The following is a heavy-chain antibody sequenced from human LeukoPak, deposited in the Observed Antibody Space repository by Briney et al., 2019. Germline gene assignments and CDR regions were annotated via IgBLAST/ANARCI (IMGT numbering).Heavy chain of an antibody. V-gene: IGHV3-33*06. Sequence: GGSLRLSYAASGFTFSSYGMHWVRQAPGKGLEWVAVIWYDGSNKYYADSVKGRFTISRDNSKNTLYLQMNSLRAEDTAVYYCAKVADYGDDDDYWGQGTLVTVSS. CDR1: GFTFSSYG. CDR3: AKVADYGDDDDY. CDR2: IWYDGSNK. D-gene: IGHD4-17*01. J-gene: IGHJ4*02.